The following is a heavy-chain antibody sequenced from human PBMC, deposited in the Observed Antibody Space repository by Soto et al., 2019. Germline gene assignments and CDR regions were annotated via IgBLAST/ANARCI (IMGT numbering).Heavy chain of an antibody. CDR3: ASEQYCSGGSCYFSSSAFDI. V-gene: IGHV3-21*01. CDR2: ISSSSSYI. D-gene: IGHD2-15*01. J-gene: IGHJ3*02. Sequence: GGSLRLSCAASGFTFSSYSMNWVRQAPGKGLEWVSSISSSSSYIYYADSVKGRFTISRDNAKNSLYLQMNSLRAEDTAVYYCASEQYCSGGSCYFSSSAFDIWGQGTMVTVSS. CDR1: GFTFSSYS.